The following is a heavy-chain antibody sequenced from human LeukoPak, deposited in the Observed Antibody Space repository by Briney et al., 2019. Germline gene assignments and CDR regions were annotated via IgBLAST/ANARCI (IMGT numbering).Heavy chain of an antibody. CDR3: ARYGGSGWVIDN. CDR1: GGSISSYY. D-gene: IGHD6-19*01. V-gene: IGHV4-59*08. J-gene: IGHJ4*02. Sequence: SETLSLTCTLAGGSISSYYSTWIRQPPGKGLEWIGYIYYTGATSYNPSLKSRVTISVDTSKKQFSLKLTSVTAADTAVYYCARYGGSGWVIDNWGQGTLVTVSS. CDR2: IYYTGAT.